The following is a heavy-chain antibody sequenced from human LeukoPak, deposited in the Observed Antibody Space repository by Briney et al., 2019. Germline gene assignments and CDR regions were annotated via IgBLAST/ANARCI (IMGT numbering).Heavy chain of an antibody. CDR3: ARTSTIFGVGISDNDSFYI. CDR2: INPNSGCT. J-gene: IGHJ3*02. D-gene: IGHD3-3*01. Sequence: ASAKVSCKASGYTFTDYYMRWVPPDPGQGPEWVGWINPNSGCTHYAQKLPSRVTITSETSLSTAYMELSRLRSDDTAVYYCARTSTIFGVGISDNDSFYICGEGTMVTVPS. V-gene: IGHV1-2*02. CDR1: GYTFTDYY.